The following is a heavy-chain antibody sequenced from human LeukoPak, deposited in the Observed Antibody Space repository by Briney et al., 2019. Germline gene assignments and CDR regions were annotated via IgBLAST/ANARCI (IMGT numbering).Heavy chain of an antibody. D-gene: IGHD1-26*01. Sequence: GGSLRLSCAASGFAVSSNHMNWVRQAPGKGLEWVSVIFNGGSTYYADSVKGRFTISRDNSKNTLYLQMNSLRAEDTAVYYCARENSGSPTLGFDNWGQGTLVTVSS. J-gene: IGHJ4*02. CDR3: ARENSGSPTLGFDN. CDR2: IFNGGST. CDR1: GFAVSSNH. V-gene: IGHV3-53*01.